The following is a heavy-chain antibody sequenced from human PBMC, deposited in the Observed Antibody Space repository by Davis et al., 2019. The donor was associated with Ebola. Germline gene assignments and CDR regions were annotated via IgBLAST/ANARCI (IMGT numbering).Heavy chain of an antibody. CDR3: ARVLTGA. J-gene: IGHJ4*02. V-gene: IGHV1-8*01. CDR2: VNPNSGDT. D-gene: IGHD3-9*01. Sequence: AASVKVSCKASGYPFSNYDIYWWRQAPGQGLEWMGWVNPNSGDTDYAQKFQGRVIMTRNTSITTAYMELSSLRSDDTAVYYCARVLTGAWGQGTLVTVSS. CDR1: GYPFSNYD.